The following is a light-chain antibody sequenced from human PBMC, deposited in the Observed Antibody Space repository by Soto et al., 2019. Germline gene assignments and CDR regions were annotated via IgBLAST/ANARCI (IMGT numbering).Light chain of an antibody. CDR3: QQYGILGT. V-gene: IGKV3-20*01. J-gene: IGKJ1*01. CDR2: GAS. Sequence: EIVLTQSPGTLSLNPGERATLSCTASQSVSNKYLAWYQQKPCQAPRLLIFGASSRATGIPDRFSGSGSGTDFTLTISRLEPEDFAVYYCQQYGILGTFGQGTKVDIK. CDR1: QSVSNKY.